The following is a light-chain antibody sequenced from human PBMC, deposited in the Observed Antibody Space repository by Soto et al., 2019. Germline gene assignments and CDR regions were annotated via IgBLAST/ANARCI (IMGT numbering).Light chain of an antibody. CDR2: DAA. CDR3: QQYDSLPPT. Sequence: SQLAFLEEEVTIISRRIKNIIGIVNWYQQQLGKAPKLLMFDAATLESGVPSRFSGSGSGTEFTLTISSLQPEDFATYFCQQYDSLPPTFGGGTKVDIQ. J-gene: IGKJ4*01. CDR1: KNIIGI. V-gene: IGKV1-33*01.